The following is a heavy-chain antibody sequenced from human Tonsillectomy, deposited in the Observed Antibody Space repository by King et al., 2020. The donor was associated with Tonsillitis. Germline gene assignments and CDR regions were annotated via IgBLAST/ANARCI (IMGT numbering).Heavy chain of an antibody. J-gene: IGHJ4*02. D-gene: IGHD2-2*01. CDR1: GYTFIDYY. CDR3: ASQFCTTTSCHVDY. V-gene: IGHV1-2*02. Sequence: QLVQSGAEVRKPGASVKVSCTVSGYTFIDYYIHWVRQAPGQGLEWMGWFNPKTGVTNSSQRFQGRVTLTRDSSISTAYMQLTSLRSDDTALYYCASQFCTTTSCHVDYWGQGTLVTVSS. CDR2: FNPKTGVT.